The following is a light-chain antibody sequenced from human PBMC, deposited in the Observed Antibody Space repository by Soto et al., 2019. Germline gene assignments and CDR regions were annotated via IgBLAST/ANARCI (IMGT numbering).Light chain of an antibody. CDR2: DTS. V-gene: IGKV3-15*01. CDR3: QEYIQWPPGM. Sequence: DIVVTQSPATPSASPGERVTLSCRASQFVSSRLAWYQRRPGQVPRLLIYDTSTRAPGISARFSGSGSGTEFTLTISSLQSEDFAVYYCQEYIQWPPGMFGPGTKVDIK. J-gene: IGKJ1*01. CDR1: QFVSSR.